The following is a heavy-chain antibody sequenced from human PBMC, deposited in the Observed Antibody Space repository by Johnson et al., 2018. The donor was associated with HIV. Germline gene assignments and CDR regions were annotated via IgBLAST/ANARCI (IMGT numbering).Heavy chain of an antibody. CDR2: ISGSGGST. V-gene: IGHV3-23*01. CDR3: AKDRQWGPRDAFDI. D-gene: IGHD6-19*01. J-gene: IGHJ3*02. CDR1: AFTLTNYA. Sequence: ESGGGVVQPGGSLRLPCAASAFTLTNYAIHWVRQAPGKGLEWVSAISGSGGSTYYADSVKGRFTISRDNSKNTLYLQMNSLRAEDTAVYYCAKDRQWGPRDAFDIWGQGTMVTVSS.